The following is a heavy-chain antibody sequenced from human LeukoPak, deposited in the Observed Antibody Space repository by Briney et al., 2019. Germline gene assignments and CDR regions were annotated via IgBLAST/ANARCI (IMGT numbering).Heavy chain of an antibody. J-gene: IGHJ6*03. CDR2: ITSSSSYT. D-gene: IGHD1-1*01. V-gene: IGHV3-21*01. CDR3: ARDPYNGAYSEGYYYYYMDV. Sequence: TGGSLRLSCAAPGITFSNYNMNWVRQAPGKGLEWISSITSSSSYTFYADSVKGRFTISRDNAKNSLYLQMNSLRVEDTAIYYCARDPYNGAYSEGYYYYYMDVWGKGTTVTVSS. CDR1: GITFSNYN.